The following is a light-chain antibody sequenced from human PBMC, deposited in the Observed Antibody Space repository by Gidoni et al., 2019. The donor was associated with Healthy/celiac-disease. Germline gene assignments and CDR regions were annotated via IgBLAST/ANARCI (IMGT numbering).Light chain of an antibody. Sequence: VSLGERATINCKSSQSVLYSSNNKNYLAWYQQKPGQPPKLLIYWASTRESGVPDRFSGSGSGTDFTLTISSLQAEDVAVYYCQQYYSTPLTFXGXTKVEIK. V-gene: IGKV4-1*01. CDR1: QSVLYSSNNKNY. J-gene: IGKJ4*01. CDR3: QQYYSTPLT. CDR2: WAS.